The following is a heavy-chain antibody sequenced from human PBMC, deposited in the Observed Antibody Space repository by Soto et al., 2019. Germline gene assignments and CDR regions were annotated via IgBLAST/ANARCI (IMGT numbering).Heavy chain of an antibody. Sequence: PGESLKISCQASGYSSITYWIGWVRQMPGKGLEWMGIIYPGDSDTRYSPSFQGQVIISADKSINTAYLQWNSLKASDTAMYYCSSSWRHPVDYWGQGTLVTVSS. V-gene: IGHV5-51*01. CDR1: GYSSITYW. CDR3: SSSWRHPVDY. CDR2: IYPGDSDT. J-gene: IGHJ4*02. D-gene: IGHD3-3*01.